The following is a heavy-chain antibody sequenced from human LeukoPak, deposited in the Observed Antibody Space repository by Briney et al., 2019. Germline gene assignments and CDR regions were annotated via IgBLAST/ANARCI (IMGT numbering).Heavy chain of an antibody. CDR1: GGSISSGSYY. Sequence: PSETLSLTCTVSGGSISSGSYYWRWLRQHPGTGLEWIGYIYYGGSTYYNPPLQSRLTISVDTSKNQFSLKLSSVTAADTAVYYCARFYGDYAHFDYWGQGTLVTVSS. V-gene: IGHV4-31*03. D-gene: IGHD4-17*01. CDR2: IYYGGST. J-gene: IGHJ4*02. CDR3: ARFYGDYAHFDY.